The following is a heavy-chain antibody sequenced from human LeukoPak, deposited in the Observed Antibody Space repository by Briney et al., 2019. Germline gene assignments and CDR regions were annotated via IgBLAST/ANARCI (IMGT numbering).Heavy chain of an antibody. J-gene: IGHJ5*02. Sequence: GASVKVSCKASGYTFTGYYMHWVRQAPGQGLEWMGWINPNSGGTNYAQKFQGRVTMTRDTSISTAYMELSRLRSDDTAVYYCARDGSMGYYYNIPLTSFDPWGQGTLVTVSS. V-gene: IGHV1-2*02. CDR2: INPNSGGT. CDR1: GYTFTGYY. D-gene: IGHD2/OR15-2a*01. CDR3: ARDGSMGYYYNIPLTSFDP.